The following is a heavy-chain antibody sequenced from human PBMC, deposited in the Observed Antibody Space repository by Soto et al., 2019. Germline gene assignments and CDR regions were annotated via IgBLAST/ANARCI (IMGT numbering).Heavy chain of an antibody. CDR2: IIPILGIA. V-gene: IGHV1-69*08. CDR3: ARDYYDSSGYPGDY. D-gene: IGHD3-22*01. J-gene: IGHJ4*02. Sequence: QVQLVQSGAEVKKPGSSVKVSCKASGGTFSSYTISWVRQAPGQGLEWMGRIIPILGIANYAQKFQGRVTITADKSTSTAFMELSSLRSEDTAVYYCARDYYDSSGYPGDYWGQGTLVTVSS. CDR1: GGTFSSYT.